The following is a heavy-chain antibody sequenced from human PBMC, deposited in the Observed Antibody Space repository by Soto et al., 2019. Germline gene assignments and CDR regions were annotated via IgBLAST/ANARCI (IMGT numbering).Heavy chain of an antibody. CDR3: ARPHGYCRSPRCYFYYGMEV. CDR2: ISYDGSDK. D-gene: IGHD2-2*01. Sequence: SLRLSCAASGFTFSSYAMYWLRQAPGKGLEWVAVISYDGSDKYYADSVKGRFTISRDNSKNTLYLQMNSLRPEDTAVYYCARPHGYCRSPRCYFYYGMEVWGQGTTVTVSS. J-gene: IGHJ6*02. V-gene: IGHV3-30-3*01. CDR1: GFTFSSYA.